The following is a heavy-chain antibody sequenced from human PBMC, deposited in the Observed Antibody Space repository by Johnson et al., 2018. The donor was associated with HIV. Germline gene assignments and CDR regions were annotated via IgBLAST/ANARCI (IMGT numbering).Heavy chain of an antibody. J-gene: IGHJ3*02. CDR3: ARVRGAFDI. CDR2: ISYDGSNK. Sequence: QVQLVESGGALVQPGGSLRLSCAASRFTFSSYWMNWVRQAPGKGLEWVAVISYDGSNKYYADSVKGRFTISRDNSKNTLYLQMNSLRAEDTAVYYCARVRGAFDIWGQGTMVTVSS. V-gene: IGHV3-30-3*01. CDR1: RFTFSSYW.